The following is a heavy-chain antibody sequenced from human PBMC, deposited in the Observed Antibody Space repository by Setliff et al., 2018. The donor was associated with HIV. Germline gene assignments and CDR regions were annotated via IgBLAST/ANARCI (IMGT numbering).Heavy chain of an antibody. Sequence: GGSLRLSCAASGFTFSNYWMHWVRQAPGKGLVWVSSISSSTSYIYYADSVKGRFTISRDSTKNSLYLQMNSLRAEDTAVYYCARDSGPYHDYVWGTYRPIYFQHWGQGTLVTVSS. CDR1: GFTFSNYW. J-gene: IGHJ1*01. CDR3: ARDSGPYHDYVWGTYRPIYFQH. D-gene: IGHD3-16*02. CDR2: ISSSTSYI. V-gene: IGHV3-21*06.